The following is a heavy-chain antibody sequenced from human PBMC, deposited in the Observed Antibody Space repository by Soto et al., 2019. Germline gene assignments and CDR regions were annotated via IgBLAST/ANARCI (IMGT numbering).Heavy chain of an antibody. D-gene: IGHD6-19*01. Sequence: QVQLQQSGPGLVKPSQTLSVTCAISGDSVSSNSAAWNWIRQSPSRGLEWLGRTFYRSKWYTDYAPYGKSRMAIIPDTSSNQYSLQLNSVTPEDTAVYYCARTSGWRGGEFDLWGQGTLVSVSS. CDR1: GDSVSSNSAA. CDR3: ARTSGWRGGEFDL. J-gene: IGHJ5*02. V-gene: IGHV6-1*01. CDR2: TFYRSKWYT.